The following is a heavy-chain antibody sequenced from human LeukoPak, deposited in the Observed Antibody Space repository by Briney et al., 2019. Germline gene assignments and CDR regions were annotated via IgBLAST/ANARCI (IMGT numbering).Heavy chain of an antibody. D-gene: IGHD2-2*01. CDR3: ARDGPLYCSSTSCHNWFDP. V-gene: IGHV6-1*01. Sequence: SQTRSLTCAISGDSVSSNSAAWNWIRQSPSRGLEWLGRTYYRSKWYNDYAVSVKSRITINPDTSKNQFSLQLNSVTPEDTAVYYCARDGPLYCSSTSCHNWFDPWGQGTLVTVSS. J-gene: IGHJ5*02. CDR1: GDSVSSNSAA. CDR2: TYYRSKWYN.